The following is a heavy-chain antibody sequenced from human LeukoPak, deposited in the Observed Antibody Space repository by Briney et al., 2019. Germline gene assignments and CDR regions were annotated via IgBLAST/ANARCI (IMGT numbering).Heavy chain of an antibody. D-gene: IGHD3-10*01. CDR1: GGTFSSYA. Sequence: SVKVSCKASGGTFSSYAISWVRQAPGQGLEWMGGIIHMFGTTNYAQKFQGRVTISADESTSTVYMELNSLRSDDTAIYYCARGRWFGASGDAFDIWGQGTMVTVSS. CDR2: IIHMFGTT. V-gene: IGHV1-69*13. CDR3: ARGRWFGASGDAFDI. J-gene: IGHJ3*02.